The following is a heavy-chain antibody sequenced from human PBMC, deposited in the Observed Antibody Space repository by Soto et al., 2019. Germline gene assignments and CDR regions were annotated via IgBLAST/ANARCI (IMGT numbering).Heavy chain of an antibody. D-gene: IGHD3-22*01. V-gene: IGHV1-69*02. Sequence: SVKVSCKASGGTFSSYTISWVRQAPGQGLEWMGRIIPILGIANYAQKFQGRVTITADKSTSTAYMELSSLRSEDTAVYYCAEDYYDSSADSDVLGQGNTVTVSS. J-gene: IGHJ6*02. CDR2: IIPILGIA. CDR3: AEDYYDSSADSDV. CDR1: GGTFSSYT.